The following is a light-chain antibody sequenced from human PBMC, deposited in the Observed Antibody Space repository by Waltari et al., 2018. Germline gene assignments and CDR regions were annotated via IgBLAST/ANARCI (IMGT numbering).Light chain of an antibody. CDR2: AAS. V-gene: IGKV1-39*01. CDR1: QTISNY. Sequence: IQVTQIPSSLSASVGDRVTITCRASQTISNYLNWYQQKPGKVPKLLIFAASSLQSGVPSRFSGSGSGTDFTLTISSLESEDFATYYCQQSYTSPRTFGQGTKVEI. J-gene: IGKJ1*01. CDR3: QQSYTSPRT.